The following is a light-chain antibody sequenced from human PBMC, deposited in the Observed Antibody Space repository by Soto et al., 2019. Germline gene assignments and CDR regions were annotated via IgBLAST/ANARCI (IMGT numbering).Light chain of an antibody. CDR3: QQYGSSSIT. CDR1: QSVSSSY. Sequence: EIVLTHSPGTLSLSPGEIATLSCRASQSVSSSYLAWYQQEPGQAPRLLIYGASSRATGIPDRFSGSGSGTDFTLTISRLEPEDFAVYYCQQYGSSSITFGQGTRLEIK. V-gene: IGKV3-20*01. J-gene: IGKJ5*01. CDR2: GAS.